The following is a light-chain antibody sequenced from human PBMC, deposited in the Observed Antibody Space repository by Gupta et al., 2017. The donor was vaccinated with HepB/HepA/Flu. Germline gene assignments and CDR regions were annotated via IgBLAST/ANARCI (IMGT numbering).Light chain of an antibody. CDR2: DDS. CDR3: QVWDSSSDHNWV. V-gene: IGLV3-21*03. CDR1: NIGSKS. Sequence: SYVLTQPPSVSVAPGKTARITCGGNNIGSKSVHWYQQKPGQAPVLVVYDDSDRPSGIPKRFSGSNSGNTATLTISRVEAGDEADYYCQVWDSSSDHNWVFGGGTKLTVL. J-gene: IGLJ3*02.